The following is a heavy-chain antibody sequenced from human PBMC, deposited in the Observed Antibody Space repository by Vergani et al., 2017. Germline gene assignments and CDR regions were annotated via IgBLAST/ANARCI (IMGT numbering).Heavy chain of an antibody. Sequence: VHLGESGGGLLKPGRSLRRSCSGSGNTLGAYAMTWVCEAPGKGLEWVAFIWSKLYGGTTEYAASVIGRFTISRDDSNSIAYLRMSRLKDADTALYYCTSARLDGSYAYFDHWGQGTLVTVSP. CDR1: GNTLGAYA. CDR2: IWSKLYGGTT. D-gene: IGHD3-16*01. V-gene: IGHV3-49*04. J-gene: IGHJ4*02. CDR3: TSARLDGSYAYFDH.